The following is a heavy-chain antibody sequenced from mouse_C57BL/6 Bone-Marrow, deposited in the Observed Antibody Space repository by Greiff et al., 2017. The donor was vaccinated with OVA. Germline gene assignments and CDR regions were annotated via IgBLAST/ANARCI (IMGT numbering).Heavy chain of an antibody. J-gene: IGHJ4*01. CDR2: IDPENGDT. CDR3: TPYGNHAMDY. CDR1: GFNIKDDY. D-gene: IGHD2-1*01. V-gene: IGHV14-4*01. Sequence: VQLQQSGAELVRPGASVKLSCTASGFNIKDDYMHWVKQRPEQGLEWIGWIDPENGDTEYASKFQGKATITADTSSNTAYLQLSSLTAEDTAVYYCTPYGNHAMDYWGQGTSVTVSS.